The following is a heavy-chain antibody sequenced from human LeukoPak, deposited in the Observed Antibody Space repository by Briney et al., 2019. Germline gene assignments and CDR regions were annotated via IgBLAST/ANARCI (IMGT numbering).Heavy chain of an antibody. CDR3: AKSGRVFDTSGYYWFPN. D-gene: IGHD3-22*01. CDR2: ISKDGSDK. J-gene: IGHJ4*02. V-gene: IGHV3-30*18. Sequence: GGSLRLSCAASGFTFISYGMHWVRQAPGKGLEWVAVISKDGSDKKYADSVKGRFIISRDNSRNTQYLQMNSLRAEDTAVYYCAKSGRVFDTSGYYWFPNWGQGILVTVSS. CDR1: GFTFISYG.